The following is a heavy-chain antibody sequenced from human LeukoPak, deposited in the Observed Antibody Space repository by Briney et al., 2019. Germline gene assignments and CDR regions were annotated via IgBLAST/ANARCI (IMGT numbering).Heavy chain of an antibody. CDR3: ARGPGGTGSLFDY. Sequence: ASVKVSCKASGYTFTSYDINWVRQATGQGLEWMGWMNPNSGDTGYVQKFQGRVTMARSTSISTAYMELSSLRSEDTAVYYCARGPGGTGSLFDYWGQGTPVTVSS. J-gene: IGHJ4*02. CDR2: MNPNSGDT. V-gene: IGHV1-8*01. D-gene: IGHD7-27*01. CDR1: GYTFTSYD.